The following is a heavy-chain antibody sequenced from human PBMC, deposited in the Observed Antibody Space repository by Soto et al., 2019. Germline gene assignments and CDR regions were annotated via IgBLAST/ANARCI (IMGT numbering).Heavy chain of an antibody. Sequence: EVQLVESGGGLIQPGGSLRLSCAASGFTVSSNYMSWVRQAPGKGLEWVSVIYSGGSTYYADSVKGRFTISRDNSKNTLYLQMNSLRAEDTAVYYCARGYMVRGDYYGMDVWGQGTTVTVSS. CDR2: IYSGGST. CDR1: GFTVSSNY. CDR3: ARGYMVRGDYYGMDV. V-gene: IGHV3-53*01. J-gene: IGHJ6*02. D-gene: IGHD3-10*01.